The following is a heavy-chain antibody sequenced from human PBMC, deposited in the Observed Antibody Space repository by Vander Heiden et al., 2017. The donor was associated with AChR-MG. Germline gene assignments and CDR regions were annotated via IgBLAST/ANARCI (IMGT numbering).Heavy chain of an antibody. CDR3: AVIAAAGTGAFDI. CDR2: MNPNTGNT. CDR1: GYTFTSYD. J-gene: IGHJ3*02. V-gene: IGHV1-8*01. D-gene: IGHD6-13*01. Sequence: QVQLVQSGAEVKKPGASAKVPCKASGYTFTSYDIHWVRQDTGQGLEWMGWMNPNTGNTGYAQKFQGRVTMTRTTSISTAYMELSSLRSEDTAVYYCAVIAAAGTGAFDIWGQGTMVTVSS.